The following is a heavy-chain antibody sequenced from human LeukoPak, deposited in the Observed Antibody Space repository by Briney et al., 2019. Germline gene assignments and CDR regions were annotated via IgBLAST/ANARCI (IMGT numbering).Heavy chain of an antibody. D-gene: IGHD6-13*01. V-gene: IGHV4-39*07. CDR2: IYYSGST. CDR1: GGSVSSSSYY. CDR3: ARDAAAVIDY. J-gene: IGHJ4*02. Sequence: SETLSLTCTVSGGSVSSSSYYWGWIRQPPGKGLGWIGSIYYSGSTYYNPSLKSRVTISVDTSKNQFSLKLSSVTAADTAVYYCARDAAAVIDYWGQGTLVTVSS.